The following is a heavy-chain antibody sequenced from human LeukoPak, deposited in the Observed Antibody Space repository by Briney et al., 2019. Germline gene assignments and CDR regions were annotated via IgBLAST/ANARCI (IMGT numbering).Heavy chain of an antibody. J-gene: IGHJ4*02. Sequence: SETLSLTCTVSGGSISSYYWSWIRQPPGKGLEWIGRIYTSGSTNYNPSLKSRVTISVDTSKNQFSLKLSSVTAADTAVYYCATPYTYQGYYDSSGYNFDYWGQGTLVTVSS. V-gene: IGHV4-4*08. CDR3: ATPYTYQGYYDSSGYNFDY. D-gene: IGHD3-22*01. CDR2: IYTSGST. CDR1: GGSISSYY.